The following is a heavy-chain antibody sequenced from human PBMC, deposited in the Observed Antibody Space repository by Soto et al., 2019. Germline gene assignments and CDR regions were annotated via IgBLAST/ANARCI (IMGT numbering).Heavy chain of an antibody. D-gene: IGHD6-13*01. CDR1: GYTFTNSD. CDR2: MNPSTGNT. J-gene: IGHJ5*02. CDR3: ARDREGSSSWSLWFDP. Sequence: ASVKVSCKSSGYTFTNSDLNWVRQATGQGLEWMGWMNPSTGNTGYAQNFQGRVTMTRDTSTRTAYLELSSLRYEDTAVYYCARDREGSSSWSLWFDPWGQGTLVTVSS. V-gene: IGHV1-8*01.